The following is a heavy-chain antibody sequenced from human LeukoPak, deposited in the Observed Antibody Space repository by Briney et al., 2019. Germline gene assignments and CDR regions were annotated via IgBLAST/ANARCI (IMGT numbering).Heavy chain of an antibody. CDR1: GYTFTSYG. CDR2: INPNSGGT. Sequence: ASVKVSCKASGYTFTSYGISWVRQAPGQGLEWMGWINPNSGGTNYAQKFQGRVTMTRDTSISTAYMELSRLRSDDTAVYYCAREAGIAARGGNAFDIWGQGTMVTVSS. D-gene: IGHD6-6*01. V-gene: IGHV1-2*02. J-gene: IGHJ3*02. CDR3: AREAGIAARGGNAFDI.